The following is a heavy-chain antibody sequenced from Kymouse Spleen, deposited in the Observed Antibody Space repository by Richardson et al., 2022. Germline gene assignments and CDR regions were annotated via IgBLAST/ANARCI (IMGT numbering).Heavy chain of an antibody. CDR1: GFTFDDYA. Sequence: EVQLVESGGGLVQPGRSLRLSCAASGFTFDDYAMHWVRQAPGKGLEWVSGISWNSGSIGYADSVKGRFTISRDNAKNSLYLQMNSLRAEDTALYYCAKASYYYGSGSPLGQGTLVTVSS. D-gene: IGHD3-10*01. J-gene: IGHJ4*02,IGHJ5*02. V-gene: IGHV3-9*01. CDR2: ISWNSGSI.